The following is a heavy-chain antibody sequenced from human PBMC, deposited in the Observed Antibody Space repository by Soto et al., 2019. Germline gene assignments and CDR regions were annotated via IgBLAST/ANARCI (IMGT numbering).Heavy chain of an antibody. CDR2: ITSSGSYV. D-gene: IGHD3-3*02. V-gene: IGHV3-21*01. Sequence: ASVKVSCVTSGFTFSRNTMNWGRQAPGKGLEWVASITSSGSYVYYADSVKGRFSASRDNAKNSLSLQMDSLRPDDTAIYFCVKDEGIEAMDVWGQGTTVTVSS. CDR1: GFTFSRNT. CDR3: VKDEGIEAMDV. J-gene: IGHJ6*02.